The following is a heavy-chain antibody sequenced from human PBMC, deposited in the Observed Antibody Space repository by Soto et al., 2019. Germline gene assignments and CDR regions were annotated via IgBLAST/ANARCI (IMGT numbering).Heavy chain of an antibody. CDR1: GDTINKYA. CDR2: IIPIFGTA. CDR3: ARGARFLEWLSFDH. J-gene: IGHJ4*02. V-gene: IGHV1-69*12. D-gene: IGHD3-3*01. Sequence: QVQLEQSGAEVKTLGSSVKVSCKASGDTINKYAISWVRQAPGQGLEWMGGIIPIFGTANYAPQFQDRVTITADEATSTAYMELPSLKSDDTAVYFCARGARFLEWLSFDHWGQGTLVTVSS.